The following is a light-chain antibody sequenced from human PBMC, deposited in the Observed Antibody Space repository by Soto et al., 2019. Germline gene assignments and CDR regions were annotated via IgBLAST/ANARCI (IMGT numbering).Light chain of an antibody. J-gene: IGKJ1*01. CDR2: HAS. CDR1: QSVSGW. CDR3: QQYETFSGT. Sequence: DVQMTQSPSTLSASVGDTVTVTCRASQSVSGWLAWYHQKPWEAPKLLIYHASAFPRGVPSRFSGSGSRTKFTLTIASLQPDDFATYYCQQYETFSGTFGPGTKLDIK. V-gene: IGKV1-5*01.